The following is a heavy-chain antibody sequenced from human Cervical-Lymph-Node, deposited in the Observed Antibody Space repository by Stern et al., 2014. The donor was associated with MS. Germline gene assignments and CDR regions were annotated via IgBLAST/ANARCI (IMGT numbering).Heavy chain of an antibody. Sequence: QVQLGPSGTEVKKPGASVLVSCKASGYTFTTYGITWVRQTPGQGLEWMGWIRADSGNTKYAQKFQDRVTMTRDTTTGTAYMEVRSLRSEDTAVYYCARDKMHAFDYWGQGTQVTVPS. D-gene: IGHD2-8*01. CDR3: ARDKMHAFDY. J-gene: IGHJ4*02. CDR1: GYTFTTYG. CDR2: IRADSGNT. V-gene: IGHV1-18*01.